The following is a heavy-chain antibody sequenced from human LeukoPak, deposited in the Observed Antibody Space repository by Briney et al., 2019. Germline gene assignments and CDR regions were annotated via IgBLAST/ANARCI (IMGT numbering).Heavy chain of an antibody. CDR3: ARARYYDSSGYLFDY. J-gene: IGHJ4*02. CDR1: GGSISSSNW. V-gene: IGHV4-4*02. CDR2: IYHSGST. Sequence: SETLSLTCAVSGGSISSSNWWSWIRQPPGKGLEWIGEIYHSGSTNYNPSLKSRVTISVDTSKNQFSVKLSSVTAADTAVYYCARARYYDSSGYLFDYWGQGTLVTVSS. D-gene: IGHD3-22*01.